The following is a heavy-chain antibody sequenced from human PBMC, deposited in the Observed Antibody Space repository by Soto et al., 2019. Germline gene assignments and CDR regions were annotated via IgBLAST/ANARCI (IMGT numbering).Heavy chain of an antibody. CDR2: ISYDGSNK. J-gene: IGHJ4*02. D-gene: IGHD6-13*01. Sequence: QVQLVESGGGVVQPGRSLRLSCAASGFTFSSYAMHWVRQAPGKGLERVAVISYDGSNKYYADSVKGRFTLSRDNSKNTLYLQMNSLRAEDTAVYYCARRAAAAGTIDYWGQGTLVTVSS. CDR3: ARRAAAAGTIDY. V-gene: IGHV3-30-3*01. CDR1: GFTFSSYA.